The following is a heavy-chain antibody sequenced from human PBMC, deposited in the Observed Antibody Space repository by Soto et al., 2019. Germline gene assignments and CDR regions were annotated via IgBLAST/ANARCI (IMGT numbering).Heavy chain of an antibody. J-gene: IGHJ6*02. CDR2: ISSSSSTI. V-gene: IGHV3-48*02. Sequence: ESGGGLVQPGGSLRLSCAASGFTFSSYSMNWVRQAPGKGLEWVSYISSSSSTIYYADSVKGRFTISRDNAKNSLYLQMNSLRDEDTAVYYCARGGIAARIYYYYGMDVWGQGTTVTVSS. CDR3: ARGGIAARIYYYYGMDV. D-gene: IGHD6-6*01. CDR1: GFTFSSYS.